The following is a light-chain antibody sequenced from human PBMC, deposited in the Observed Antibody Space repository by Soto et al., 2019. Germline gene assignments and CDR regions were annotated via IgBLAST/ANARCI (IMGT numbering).Light chain of an antibody. CDR3: QKYNSATWT. CDR1: QGISNY. V-gene: IGKV1-27*01. J-gene: IGKJ1*01. Sequence: DIQMTQSPSSLSASVGDRVTITCRASQGISNYLAWYQQQPGKVPKLLIYVASTLQSGVPSRFSGSGSGTDVTLTISSLQPEDVATYYCQKYNSATWTFGQGTKVEIK. CDR2: VAS.